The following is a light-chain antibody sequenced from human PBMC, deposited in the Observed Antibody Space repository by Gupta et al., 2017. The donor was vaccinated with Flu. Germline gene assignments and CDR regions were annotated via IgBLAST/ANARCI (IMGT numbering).Light chain of an antibody. Sequence: QAGLTQPPSVSKGLRQTATLTCTGNSNPVRNQGVTWLQQHQGHPPRLLSYRNNNRPSTISERFSASRSGNTASLTITGLQHEDEADFYCSAWDISLNVWVFGGGTKLTVL. CDR1: SNPVRNQG. V-gene: IGLV10-54*04. CDR3: SAWDISLNVWV. J-gene: IGLJ3*02. CDR2: RNN.